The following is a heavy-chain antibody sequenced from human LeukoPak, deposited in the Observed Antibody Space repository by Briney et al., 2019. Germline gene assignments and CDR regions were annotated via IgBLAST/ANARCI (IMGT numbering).Heavy chain of an antibody. V-gene: IGHV1-2*02. CDR3: ARMAVDGGDSSGFDS. CDR1: GYTGTDYF. D-gene: IGHD2-21*02. CDR2: SNAYIGDA. J-gene: IGHJ4*02. Sequence: ASVKLSCKAAGYTGTDYFIHWVRRSPGQGLEWMGGSNAYIGDAGNAQKFQSRVTITQERYINTGYMSLSRLRSDETPVYYCARMAVDGGDSSGFDSWAQGTLVTVSS.